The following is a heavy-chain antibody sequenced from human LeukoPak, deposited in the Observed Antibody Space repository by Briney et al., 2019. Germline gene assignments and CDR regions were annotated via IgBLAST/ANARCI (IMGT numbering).Heavy chain of an antibody. J-gene: IGHJ4*02. V-gene: IGHV3-43D*04. CDR1: GFTFDDYA. CDR3: AKDMDYYGSGINY. D-gene: IGHD3-10*01. CDR2: ISWDGGST. Sequence: PGGSLRLSCAASGFTFDDYAMHWVRHAPGKGLEWVSLISWDGGSTYYADSVKGRFTISRDNSKNSLYLQMNSPRAEDTALYYCAKDMDYYGSGINYWGQGTLVTVSS.